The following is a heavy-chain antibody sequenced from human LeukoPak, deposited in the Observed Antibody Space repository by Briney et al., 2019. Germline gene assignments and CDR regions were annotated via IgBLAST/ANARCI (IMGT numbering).Heavy chain of an antibody. Sequence: PSETLSLTCTVSGGSISSYYWSWIRQPAGKGLEWIGRIYTSGSTNYNPSLKSRVTMSVDTSKNQFSLKLSSVTAADTAVYCCARDGLLWFGDDDAFDIWGQGTMVTVSS. J-gene: IGHJ3*02. CDR1: GGSISSYY. CDR3: ARDGLLWFGDDDAFDI. CDR2: IYTSGST. D-gene: IGHD3-10*01. V-gene: IGHV4-4*07.